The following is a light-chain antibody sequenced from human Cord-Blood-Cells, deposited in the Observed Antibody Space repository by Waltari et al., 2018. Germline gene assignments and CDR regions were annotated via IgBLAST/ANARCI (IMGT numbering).Light chain of an antibody. CDR1: QSISSY. CDR2: AAS. Sequence: DIQMTQSPSSLSASVGDRVTITCRASQSISSYLNWYQQKPGKVPNLLIYAASSLQSGVPSRFSGSGSATDFTLTISSLQPEDFATYYCQQSYSTPPELTFGGGTKVEIK. CDR3: QQSYSTPPELT. J-gene: IGKJ4*01. V-gene: IGKV1-39*01.